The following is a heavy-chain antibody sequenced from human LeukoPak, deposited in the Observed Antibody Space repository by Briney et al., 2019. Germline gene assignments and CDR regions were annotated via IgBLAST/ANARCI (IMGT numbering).Heavy chain of an antibody. CDR3: ARRLQIVWYGLDV. CDR2: VNPNSGGT. V-gene: IGHV1-2*02. Sequence: ASVKVSCKASGYTFTGYYIHWVRQAPGQGLAWMGWVNPNSGGTMYEEKFQGRVNMTRDTSISTAYMELTGLRSDDTAVYYCARRLQIVWYGLDVWGQGTSVTVSS. J-gene: IGHJ6*02. D-gene: IGHD2-21*01. CDR1: GYTFTGYY.